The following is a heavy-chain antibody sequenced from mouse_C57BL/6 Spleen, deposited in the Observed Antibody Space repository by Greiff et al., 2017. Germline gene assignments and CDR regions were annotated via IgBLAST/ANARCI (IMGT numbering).Heavy chain of an antibody. CDR2: ISDGGSYT. CDR1: GFTFSSYA. V-gene: IGHV5-4*01. D-gene: IGHD3-3*01. Sequence: DVKLVESGGGLVKPGGSLKLSCAASGFTFSSYAMSWVRQTPEKRLEWVATISDGGSYTYYPDNVKGRFTISRDNAKNNLYLQMSHLKSEDTAMYYCARDGDEGRGPYYFDYWGQGTTLTVSS. J-gene: IGHJ2*01. CDR3: ARDGDEGRGPYYFDY.